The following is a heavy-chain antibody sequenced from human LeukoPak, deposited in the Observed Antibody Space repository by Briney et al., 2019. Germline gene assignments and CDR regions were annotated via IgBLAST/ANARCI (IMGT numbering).Heavy chain of an antibody. J-gene: IGHJ5*02. CDR3: ARRLGQQLVPGNNWFDP. V-gene: IGHV4-34*01. Sequence: SETLSLTCAVYGGSFSGYYWSWIRQPPGKGLEWIGEVNHSGSTNYNPSLKSRVTISVDTSKNQFSLKLSSVTAADTAVYYCARRLGQQLVPGNNWFDPWGQGTLVTVSS. CDR2: VNHSGST. CDR1: GGSFSGYY. D-gene: IGHD6-13*01.